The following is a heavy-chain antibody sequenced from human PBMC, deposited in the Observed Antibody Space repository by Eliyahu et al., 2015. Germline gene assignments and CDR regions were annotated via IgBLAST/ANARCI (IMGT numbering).Heavy chain of an antibody. Sequence: LEWMGGIIPIFDTANYAKKFQDRVTITADESTRTAYMALSGLTSEDTAVYYCARAQLDYYYYTLDVWGNGTTITVSS. CDR2: IIPIFDTA. J-gene: IGHJ6*04. V-gene: IGHV1-69*01. D-gene: IGHD1-1*01. CDR3: ARAQLDYYYYTLDV.